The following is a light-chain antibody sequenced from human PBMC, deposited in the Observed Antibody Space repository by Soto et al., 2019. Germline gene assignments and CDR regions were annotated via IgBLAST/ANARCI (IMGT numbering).Light chain of an antibody. CDR1: SSDIGGYNY. CDR3: SSYTSSSILV. J-gene: IGLJ2*01. CDR2: DVS. V-gene: IGLV2-14*03. Sequence: QSVLTQPASVSGSPGQSITISCTGTSSDIGGYNYVSWYQQHPGKAPKLMIYDVSNRPSGVSKRFSGSKSDNTASLTISGLQAEDDADYYCSSYTSSSILVFGGGTQLTVL.